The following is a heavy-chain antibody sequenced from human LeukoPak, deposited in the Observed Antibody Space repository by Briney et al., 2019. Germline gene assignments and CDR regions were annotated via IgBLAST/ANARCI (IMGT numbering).Heavy chain of an antibody. V-gene: IGHV4-38-2*02. CDR2: IYHSGST. CDR3: ARGQKYSYGYTVTELGSGYFDY. CDR1: GYSISSGYY. D-gene: IGHD5-18*01. J-gene: IGHJ4*02. Sequence: SETLSLTCTVSGYSISSGYYWGWIRQPPGKGLEWIGSIYHSGSTYYNPSLKSRVTISVDTSKNQFSLRLNSVTAADTAVYFCARGQKYSYGYTVTELGSGYFDYWGQGTLVTVSS.